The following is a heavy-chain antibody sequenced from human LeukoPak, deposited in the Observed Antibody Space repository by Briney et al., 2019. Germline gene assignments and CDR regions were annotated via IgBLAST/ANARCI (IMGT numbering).Heavy chain of an antibody. CDR2: INAGNGIT. CDR3: ARDLFWSGSYNWLDP. V-gene: IGHV1-3*01. J-gene: IGHJ5*02. CDR1: GYTFTSYT. D-gene: IGHD3-3*01. Sequence: ASVKVSCKASGYTFTSYTLQWVRQAPGQSLEWMGWINAGNGITRYSQNFQGRVTITSDTSASTAYVELRNLRSEDTAVYYCARDLFWSGSYNWLDPWGQGTLVTVSS.